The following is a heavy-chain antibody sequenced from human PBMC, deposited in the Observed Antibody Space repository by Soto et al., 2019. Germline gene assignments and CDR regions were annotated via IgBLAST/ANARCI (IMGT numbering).Heavy chain of an antibody. CDR1: GFTFSSYA. J-gene: IGHJ5*02. CDR2: ISYDGSNK. D-gene: IGHD2-15*01. Sequence: GGSLRLSCAASGFTFSSYAMHWVHQAPGKGLEWVAVISYDGSNKYYADSVKGRFTISRDNSKNTLYLQMNSLRAEDTAVYYCARDLSDINWFDPWGQGT. V-gene: IGHV3-30-3*01. CDR3: ARDLSDINWFDP.